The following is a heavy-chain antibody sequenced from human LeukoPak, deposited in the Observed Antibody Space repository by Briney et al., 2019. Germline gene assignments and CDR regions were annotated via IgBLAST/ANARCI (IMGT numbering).Heavy chain of an antibody. CDR1: GGSFSDYY. CDR2: INHSRST. Sequence: SETLSLTCAVYGGSFSDYYWSWIRQTPGKGLEWIGEINHSRSTNYNPSLKSRVTMSVETSKNQFSLKLSSVTAADTAVYYCARTRATYSSGWEAFDIWGQGTMVTVSS. D-gene: IGHD6-19*01. J-gene: IGHJ3*02. CDR3: ARTRATYSSGWEAFDI. V-gene: IGHV4-34*01.